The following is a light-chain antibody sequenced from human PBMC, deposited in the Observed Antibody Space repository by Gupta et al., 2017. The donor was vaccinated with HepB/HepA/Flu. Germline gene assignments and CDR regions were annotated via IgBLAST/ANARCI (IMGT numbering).Light chain of an antibody. V-gene: IGKV3-15*01. CDR3: QQYNNWPFMYT. CDR1: QSVSSN. CDR2: GAS. Sequence: EIVMTQSPATVSVSPGERATSSCRASQSVSSNLAWYQQKPGQAPRLLIYGASTRATGIPARFSGSGSGTEFNLTISSLKSEDFEVCYCQQYNNWPFMYTFGQGTKMEIK. J-gene: IGKJ2*01.